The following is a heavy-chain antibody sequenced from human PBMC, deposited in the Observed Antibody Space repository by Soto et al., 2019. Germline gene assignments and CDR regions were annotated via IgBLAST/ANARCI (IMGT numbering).Heavy chain of an antibody. CDR1: GLTFNTYW. Sequence: EVQLVESGGGLVQPGESLRLSCAASGLTFNTYWMTWVRQPPGKGLEWVANINPDGSVKYSVDSLKGRFTISRDNAKNSLHLQMNSLRAEDTAVYYCASARDYFFDYWGQGTLVTVSS. J-gene: IGHJ4*02. CDR2: INPDGSVK. V-gene: IGHV3-7*01. D-gene: IGHD2-21*01. CDR3: ASARDYFFDY.